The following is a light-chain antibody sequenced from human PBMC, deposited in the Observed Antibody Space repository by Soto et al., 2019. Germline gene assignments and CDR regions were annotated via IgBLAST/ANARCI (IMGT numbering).Light chain of an antibody. CDR2: DVS. CDR1: SSDVGGYNY. V-gene: IGLV2-14*01. J-gene: IGLJ1*01. CDR3: SSYTSSSTLAYV. Sequence: QSVLTQPASVSGSPGQSITISCTGTSSDVGGYNYVSWYQQHPGKAPKLMIYDVSNRPSGVSNRFSCSKSGNTASLTISGLQAEDGADYYCSSYTSSSTLAYVFGNGTKSPS.